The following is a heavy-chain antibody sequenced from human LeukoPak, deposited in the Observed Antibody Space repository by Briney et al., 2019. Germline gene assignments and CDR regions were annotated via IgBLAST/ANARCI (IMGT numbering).Heavy chain of an antibody. V-gene: IGHV1-2*02. Sequence: ASVKVSCKASGYTFTGYYMHWVRQAPGQGLEWMEWINPNSGGTNYAQKFQGRVTMTRDTSISTAYMELSRLRSDDTAVYYCARASRVTMVRGVINPHWFDPWGQGTLVTVSS. CDR1: GYTFTGYY. CDR2: INPNSGGT. J-gene: IGHJ5*02. CDR3: ARASRVTMVRGVINPHWFDP. D-gene: IGHD3-10*01.